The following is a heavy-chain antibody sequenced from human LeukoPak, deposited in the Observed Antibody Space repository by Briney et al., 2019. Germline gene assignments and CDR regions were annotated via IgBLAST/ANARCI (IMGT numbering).Heavy chain of an antibody. V-gene: IGHV4-30-2*01. D-gene: IGHD6-19*01. CDR3: ARLERGVSGWYWFDP. Sequence: PSETLSLTCTVSGGSISSGGYYWSWIRQPPGKGLEWIGYIYHSGSTYYNPSLKSRVTISVDTSKNQFSLKLSSVTAADTAVYYCARLERGVSGWYWFDPWGQGTLVTVSS. J-gene: IGHJ5*02. CDR1: GGSISSGGYY. CDR2: IYHSGST.